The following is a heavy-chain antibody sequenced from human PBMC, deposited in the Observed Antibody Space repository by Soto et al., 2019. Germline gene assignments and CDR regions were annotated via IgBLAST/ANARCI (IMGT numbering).Heavy chain of an antibody. D-gene: IGHD6-19*01. V-gene: IGHV3-30*03. CDR1: GFTFSSYG. CDR2: ISYDGSNK. J-gene: IGHJ4*02. CDR3: AREYGSWLDSEEKYFDY. Sequence: GGSLRLSCAASGFTFSSYGMHWVRQAPGKGLEWVAVISYDGSNKYYADSVKGRFTISRDNSKNTLYLQMNSLRAEDTAVYYCAREYGSWLDSEEKYFDYWGQGTLVTVSS.